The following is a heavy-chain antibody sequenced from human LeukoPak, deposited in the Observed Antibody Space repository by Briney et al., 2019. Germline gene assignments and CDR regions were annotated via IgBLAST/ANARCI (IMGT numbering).Heavy chain of an antibody. CDR3: ARAATYYYDSSGYPDD. Sequence: SETLSLTCTVSGGSISSGGYYWSWIRQHPGTGLEWIGYIYYSGSTYYNPSLKSRVTISVDTSKNQFSLKLSSLTAAATAVYYFARAATYYYDSSGYPDDWGQGTLVTVSS. CDR2: IYYSGST. D-gene: IGHD3-22*01. V-gene: IGHV4-31*03. CDR1: GGSISSGGYY. J-gene: IGHJ4*02.